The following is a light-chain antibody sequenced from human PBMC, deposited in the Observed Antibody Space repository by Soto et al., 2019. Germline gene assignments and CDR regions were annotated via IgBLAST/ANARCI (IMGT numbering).Light chain of an antibody. CDR1: QSVSSY. J-gene: IGKJ5*01. Sequence: EIVLTQSPATLSLSPGERATLSCRASQSVSSYLAWYQQKPGQAPRLLIYDASNRATGIPARFSGSGSGTDFTLTIRSLEPEDFAVYYCQQRSNWPPEITFGQGTRLEIK. CDR3: QQRSNWPPEIT. CDR2: DAS. V-gene: IGKV3-11*01.